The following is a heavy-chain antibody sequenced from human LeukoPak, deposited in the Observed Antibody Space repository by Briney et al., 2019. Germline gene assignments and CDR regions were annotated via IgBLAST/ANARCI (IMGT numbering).Heavy chain of an antibody. Sequence: GGSLRLSCSASGFTFSSYAMHWVRQAPGKGLEYVSAISSNGGSTYYADSVKGRFTISRDNSKNTLYLQMSSLRADDTAVYYCGNTGLMITCGRVGLGAFEIWGQGTMVTVSS. V-gene: IGHV3-64D*06. CDR2: ISSNGGST. CDR1: GFTFSSYA. D-gene: IGHD3-16*01. CDR3: GNTGLMITCGRVGLGAFEI. J-gene: IGHJ3*02.